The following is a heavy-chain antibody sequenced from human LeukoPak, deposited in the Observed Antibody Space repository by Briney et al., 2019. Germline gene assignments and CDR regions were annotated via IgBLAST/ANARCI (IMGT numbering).Heavy chain of an antibody. Sequence: SETLSLTCTVSGGSISSSNYYWGWIRQPPGKGLEWIASINYSGSTYYNPSLKSRVTISLDTSKNLFSLKLSSVTAADTAMYYCAKTNWKYGGPHDYWGQGTLVTVSS. J-gene: IGHJ4*02. CDR1: GGSISSSNYY. D-gene: IGHD1-7*01. V-gene: IGHV4-39*07. CDR3: AKTNWKYGGPHDY. CDR2: INYSGST.